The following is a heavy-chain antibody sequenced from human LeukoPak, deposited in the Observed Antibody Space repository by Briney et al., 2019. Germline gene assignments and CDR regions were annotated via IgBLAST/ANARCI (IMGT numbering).Heavy chain of an antibody. CDR2: IKQDGSEK. Sequence: PGGSLRLSCAASGFTFSSRWMSWVRQAPGKGLEWVANIKQDGSEKYYVDSVKGRFTISRDNAKNSLYLQMNSLRADDMAVYYCVRPVDDYNYRPYFDYWGQGTLVTVSS. V-gene: IGHV3-7*05. CDR3: VRPVDDYNYRPYFDY. D-gene: IGHD5-24*01. J-gene: IGHJ4*02. CDR1: GFTFSSRW.